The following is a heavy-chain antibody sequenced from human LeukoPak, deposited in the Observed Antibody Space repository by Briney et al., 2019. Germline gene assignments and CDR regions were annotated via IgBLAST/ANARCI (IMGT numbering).Heavy chain of an antibody. CDR2: IWYDGSKG. CDR1: GFTFSSYG. D-gene: IGHD1-7*01. V-gene: IGHV3-33*01. Sequence: GGSLRLSCAASGFTFSSYGMHWVRQAPGKGLEWVAVIWYDGSKGYYADSVKGRFTISRDDSKNTVYLQMNSLRVEDTAMYYCARVELWGQGTLVTVST. CDR3: ARVEL. J-gene: IGHJ4*02.